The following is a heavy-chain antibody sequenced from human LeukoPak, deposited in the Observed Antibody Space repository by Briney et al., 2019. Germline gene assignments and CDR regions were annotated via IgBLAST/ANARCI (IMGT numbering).Heavy chain of an antibody. J-gene: IGHJ4*02. V-gene: IGHV3-23*01. D-gene: IGHD2-15*01. CDR3: AREESSLDYFDY. CDR1: GFTFSSYA. CDR2: ISGSGGST. Sequence: GGSLRLSCAASGFTFSSYAMSWVRQAPGKGLEWVSAISGSGGSTYYADSVKGRFTISRDNAKNSLYLQMNSLRAEDTAVYYCAREESSLDYFDYWGQGTLVTVSS.